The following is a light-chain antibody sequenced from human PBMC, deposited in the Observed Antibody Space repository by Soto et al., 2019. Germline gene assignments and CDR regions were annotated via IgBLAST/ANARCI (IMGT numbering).Light chain of an antibody. CDR2: GNS. V-gene: IGLV1-40*01. CDR3: QSYDSSLSGVV. Sequence: QSVLTQPPSVSGAPGQRVTISCTGSSSNIGAGYDVHWYQQLPGTAPXLXXYGNSNRPSXVXXXXSXSXXXXXXXXXITGLQAEDEADYYCQSYDSSLSGVVFGGGTKLTVL. J-gene: IGLJ2*01. CDR1: SSNIGAGYD.